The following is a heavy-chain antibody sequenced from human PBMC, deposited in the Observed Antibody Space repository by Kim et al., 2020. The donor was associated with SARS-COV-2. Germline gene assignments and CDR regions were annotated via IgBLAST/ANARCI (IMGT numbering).Heavy chain of an antibody. D-gene: IGHD6-19*01. V-gene: IGHV4-59*13. Sequence: SETLSLTCTVSGGSISTYYWNWIRQSPQKGLEWIGFISYSGSTNYNPSLKSRVAISVDSSKNQFSLNLSSVTAADTAVYYCVRGGVKQWLGLWGRGTLVTVSS. CDR1: GGSISTYY. J-gene: IGHJ2*01. CDR2: ISYSGST. CDR3: VRGGVKQWLGL.